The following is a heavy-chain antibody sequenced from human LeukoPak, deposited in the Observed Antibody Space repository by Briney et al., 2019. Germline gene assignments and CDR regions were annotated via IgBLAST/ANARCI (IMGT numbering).Heavy chain of an antibody. CDR1: GFTFDTYG. Sequence: GGSLRLSCAASGFTFDTYGMSWVRQAPGKGLEWVSSISSNSANTYYADSVKGRFTISRDNSKNTLYLQMNSLRAEDTAAYYCAKDGTGCGGDCYSDYWGQGTLVTVSS. V-gene: IGHV3-23*01. D-gene: IGHD2-21*02. CDR2: ISSNSANT. CDR3: AKDGTGCGGDCYSDY. J-gene: IGHJ4*02.